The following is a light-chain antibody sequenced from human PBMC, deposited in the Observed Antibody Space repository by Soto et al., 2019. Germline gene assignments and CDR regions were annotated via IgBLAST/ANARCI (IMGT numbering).Light chain of an antibody. CDR1: SSDVGGYNY. Sequence: QSALTQPPSASGSPGQSVTISCTGSSSDVGGYNYVSWYQQHPGKAPKLVIFEVNKRPSGVPDRFSGSKSGNTASLTVSGLQPDDDADYYCCSGAGSNNYVFGTGTKLTVL. CDR2: EVN. V-gene: IGLV2-8*01. CDR3: CSGAGSNNYV. J-gene: IGLJ1*01.